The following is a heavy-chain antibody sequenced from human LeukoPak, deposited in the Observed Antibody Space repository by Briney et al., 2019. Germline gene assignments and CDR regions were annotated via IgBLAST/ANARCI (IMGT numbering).Heavy chain of an antibody. D-gene: IGHD1-26*01. V-gene: IGHV3-48*02. CDR1: GFTFSDYS. CDR3: ASMWEGGY. Sequence: GGSLRLSCAASGFTFSDYSLTWVRQAPGKGLEWISYISISTSSIYYADSVKGRFTISRDNAQSSLFLQMNSLRDEDAAVYFCASMWEGGYWGQGTLVTVSS. CDR2: ISISTSSI. J-gene: IGHJ4*02.